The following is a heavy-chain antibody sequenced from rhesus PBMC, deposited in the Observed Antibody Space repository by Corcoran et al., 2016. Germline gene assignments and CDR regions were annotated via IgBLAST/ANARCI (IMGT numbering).Heavy chain of an antibody. V-gene: IGHV3-54*02. J-gene: IGHJ5-1*01. CDR3: TRFDV. Sequence: EVQLVESGGGLVQPGGSLRRSCAGSGFTFRAFGIHWVRQSPGKGLEWVAVLSSDGSNKYFADSVKDRFTISRDNSNNILYLQMNNLKLEDTAVYYCTRFDVWGPGVRVTVSS. CDR2: LSSDGSNK. CDR1: GFTFRAFG.